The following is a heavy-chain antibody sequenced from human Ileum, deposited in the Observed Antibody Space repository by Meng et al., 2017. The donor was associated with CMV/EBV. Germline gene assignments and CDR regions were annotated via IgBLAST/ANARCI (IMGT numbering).Heavy chain of an antibody. J-gene: IGHJ4*02. V-gene: IGHV4-4*07. D-gene: IGHD3-10*01. CDR3: ARAGARGVPVDL. CDR2: VHYSGGT. Sequence: QLQLQESGPRQVKPSASLSLTCTVSGDSIKNCYCTWLWQPGGGGLEWVGRVHYSGGTDDHPSLKSRVTLAKDTSKKHLFLKIYAAAAADAAVYYCARAGARGVPVDLWGQGTLVTVSS. CDR1: GDSIKNCY.